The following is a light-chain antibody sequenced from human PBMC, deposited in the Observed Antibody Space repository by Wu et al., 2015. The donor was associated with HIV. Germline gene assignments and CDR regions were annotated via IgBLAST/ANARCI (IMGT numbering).Light chain of an antibody. CDR2: DAS. V-gene: IGKV3-11*01. J-gene: IGKJ2*03. CDR1: QSISNS. Sequence: EIVLTQSPATLSLSPGERATLSCRASQSISNSLAWYQQRPGQAPRLLIYDASNRATGVPARFGGSGSGTDFTLTISSLEPQDSAVYYCQQRSNWRVSFGQGTKAGDQT. CDR3: QQRSNWRVS.